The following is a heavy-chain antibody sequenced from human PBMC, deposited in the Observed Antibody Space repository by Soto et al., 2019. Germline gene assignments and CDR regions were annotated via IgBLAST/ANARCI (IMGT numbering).Heavy chain of an antibody. CDR3: AQSDY. Sequence: GGSLRLSCAASGFTFSSSVMSWVRQAPGKGLEWASTILGYGGSTYYADSVKGRFTISRDNSKNTLYLQMNSLRAEDTAVYYCAQSDYWGQGTLVTVSS. CDR2: ILGYGGST. V-gene: IGHV3-23*01. CDR1: GFTFSSSV. J-gene: IGHJ4*02.